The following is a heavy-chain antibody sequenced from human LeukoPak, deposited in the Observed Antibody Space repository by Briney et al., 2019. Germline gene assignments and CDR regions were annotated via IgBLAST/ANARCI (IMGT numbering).Heavy chain of an antibody. CDR1: GFTVSSNY. Sequence: GGSLRLSCAASGFTVSSNYMSWVRQAPGKGLEWVSVIYSGGSTYYADSVKGRFTISRDNSKNTLYLQMNSLRAEDTAVYYCARELARGDIVVVPPDYWGQGTLVTVSS. D-gene: IGHD2-2*01. V-gene: IGHV3-53*01. CDR2: IYSGGST. J-gene: IGHJ4*02. CDR3: ARELARGDIVVVPPDY.